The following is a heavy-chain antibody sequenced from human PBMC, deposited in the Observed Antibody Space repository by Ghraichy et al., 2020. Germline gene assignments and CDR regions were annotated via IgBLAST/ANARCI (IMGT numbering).Heavy chain of an antibody. CDR3: ARMVGGNVGGELDY. CDR1: GGTFSSYD. Sequence: SVKVSCKASGGTFSSYDISWVRQAPGQGLEWMGGIIPIFGTANYAQKFQGRVTITADESTSTAYMELSSLRSEDTAMYYCARMVGGNVGGELDYWGQGTLVTVSS. V-gene: IGHV1-69*13. J-gene: IGHJ4*02. D-gene: IGHD4-23*01. CDR2: IIPIFGTA.